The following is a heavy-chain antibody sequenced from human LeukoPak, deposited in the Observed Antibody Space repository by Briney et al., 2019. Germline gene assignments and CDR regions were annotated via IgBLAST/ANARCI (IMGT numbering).Heavy chain of an antibody. CDR2: VWYDGSNK. J-gene: IGHJ3*02. CDR1: GFTFSTYG. Sequence: QSGGSLRLSCAASGFTFSTYGMHWVRQAPGKGLEWVAVVWYDGSNKYYADSVKGRFTISRDISKNTLYLQMNSLRAEDTAIYYCARDRWFGDEDSFDIWGQGTMVTVSS. D-gene: IGHD3-10*01. V-gene: IGHV3-33*01. CDR3: ARDRWFGDEDSFDI.